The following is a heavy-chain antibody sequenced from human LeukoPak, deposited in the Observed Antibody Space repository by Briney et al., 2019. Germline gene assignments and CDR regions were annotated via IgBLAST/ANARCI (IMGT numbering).Heavy chain of an antibody. J-gene: IGHJ6*03. D-gene: IGHD2-15*01. CDR1: GGSFSGYY. CDR3: ARWVVAADYYYMDV. V-gene: IGHV4-34*01. Sequence: PSETLSLTCAVYGGSFSGYYWSWIRQPPGKGLEWIGEINHSGSTNYNPSLKSRVTISVDTSKSQFSLKLSSVTAADTAVYYCARWVVAADYYYMDVWGKGTTVTVSS. CDR2: INHSGST.